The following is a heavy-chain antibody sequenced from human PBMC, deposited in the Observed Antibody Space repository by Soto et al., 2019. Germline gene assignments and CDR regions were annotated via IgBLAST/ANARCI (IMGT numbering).Heavy chain of an antibody. CDR3: ARLFGVVTQVVDY. CDR2: IYYSGST. J-gene: IGHJ4*02. CDR1: GGSISSYC. D-gene: IGHD3-3*01. V-gene: IGHV4-59*01. Sequence: SETLSLTCTVSGGSISSYCWSWIRQPPGKGLEWIGYIYYSGSTNYNPSLKSRVTISVDTSKNQFSLKLSSVTAADTAVYYCARLFGVVTQVVDYWGQGTLVTVSS.